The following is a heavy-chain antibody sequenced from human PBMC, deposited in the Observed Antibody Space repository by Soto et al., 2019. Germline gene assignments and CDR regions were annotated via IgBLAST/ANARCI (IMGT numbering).Heavy chain of an antibody. CDR1: GYTFTSYY. CDR2: INPSGGST. J-gene: IGHJ6*02. CDR3: ARTDIVVVPAASDGGSPDYYYYGMDV. Sequence: GASVKVSCKASGYTFTSYYMHWVRQAPGQGLEWMGIINPSGGSTSYAQKFQGRVTMTRDTSTSTVYMELSSLRSEDTAVYYCARTDIVVVPAASDGGSPDYYYYGMDVWGQGTTVTVSS. D-gene: IGHD2-2*01. V-gene: IGHV1-46*01.